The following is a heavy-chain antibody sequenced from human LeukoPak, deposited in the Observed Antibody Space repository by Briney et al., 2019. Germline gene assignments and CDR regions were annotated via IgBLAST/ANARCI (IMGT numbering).Heavy chain of an antibody. CDR3: ASLSSSGWTGPDDY. D-gene: IGHD6-19*01. CDR1: GYTFTSYA. J-gene: IGHJ4*02. Sequence: ASVKVSCKASGYTFTSYAMNWVQQAPGQALEWMGWINTNTGNPTYAQGFTGRFVFSLDTSVSTAYLQISSLKAEDTAVYYCASLSSSGWTGPDDYWGQGTLVTVSS. V-gene: IGHV7-4-1*02. CDR2: INTNTGNP.